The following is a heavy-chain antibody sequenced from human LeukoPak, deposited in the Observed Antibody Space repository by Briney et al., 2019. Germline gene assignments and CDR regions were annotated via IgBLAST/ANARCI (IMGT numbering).Heavy chain of an antibody. CDR3: ARASDDFDI. J-gene: IGHJ3*02. CDR1: GDIVSANSAT. Sequence: SQTLSLTCAISGDIVSANSATRNWIRHPPSRGLEWLGRTYYSSTSYRDYAVSVKRRTTIDPDSSKNPFSLLLTSVNPEATDLYYCARASDDFDIWGQGTMVTVSS. CDR2: TYYSSTSYR. V-gene: IGHV6-1*01.